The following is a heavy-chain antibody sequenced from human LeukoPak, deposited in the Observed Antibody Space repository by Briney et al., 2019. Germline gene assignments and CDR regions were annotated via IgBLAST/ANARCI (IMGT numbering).Heavy chain of an antibody. V-gene: IGHV1-2*02. D-gene: IGHD3-22*01. Sequence: GASVKVSCKASGYTFTGYYMHWARQAPGQGLEWMGWINPNSGGTNYAQKFQGRVTMTRDTSISTAYMELSRLRSDDTAVYYCAREEGGSLIVVVIPPPGPFDPWGQGTLATVSS. CDR1: GYTFTGYY. CDR3: AREEGGSLIVVVIPPPGPFDP. CDR2: INPNSGGT. J-gene: IGHJ5*02.